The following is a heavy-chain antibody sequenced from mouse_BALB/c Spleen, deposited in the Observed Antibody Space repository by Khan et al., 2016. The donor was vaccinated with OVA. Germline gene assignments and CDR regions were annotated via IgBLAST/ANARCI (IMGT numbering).Heavy chain of an antibody. D-gene: IGHD1-1*01. CDR2: IWAGGST. V-gene: IGHV2-9*02. J-gene: IGHJ1*01. CDR3: ARDYGSSFEYFDV. Sequence: QVQLKESGPDLVAPSQSLSITCTVSGFSLTSYGVHWVRQPPGKGLEWLGLIWAGGSTNYNSALMSRLTINKDNSKSQVFLKMNSLQTDDTAMYYCARDYGSSFEYFDVWGAGTTVTVSS. CDR1: GFSLTSYG.